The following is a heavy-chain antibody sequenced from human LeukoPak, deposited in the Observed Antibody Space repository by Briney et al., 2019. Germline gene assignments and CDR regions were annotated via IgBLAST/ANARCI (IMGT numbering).Heavy chain of an antibody. CDR1: GYTFTSYG. J-gene: IGHJ4*02. Sequence: GASVKVSCKASGYTFTSYGISWVRQAPGQGLEWMGWINPNSGGTNYAQKFQGRVTMTRDTSISTAYMELSRLRSDDTAVYYCARDEYYYDSSGYYRSDYWGQGTLVTVSS. D-gene: IGHD3-22*01. V-gene: IGHV1-2*02. CDR3: ARDEYYYDSSGYYRSDY. CDR2: INPNSGGT.